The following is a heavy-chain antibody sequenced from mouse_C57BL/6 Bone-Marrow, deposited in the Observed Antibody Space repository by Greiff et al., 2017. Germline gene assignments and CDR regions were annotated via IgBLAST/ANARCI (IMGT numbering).Heavy chain of an antibody. Sequence: QVQLKESGAELVRPGASVTLSCKASGYTFTDYEMHWVKQTPVHGLEWIGAIDPETGGTAYNQKFKGKAILTADKSSSTAYMELRSLTSEYSAVYYCTRSYYFAWFAYWGQGTLVTVSA. V-gene: IGHV1-15*01. CDR3: TRSYYFAWFAY. CDR2: IDPETGGT. D-gene: IGHD1-1*01. J-gene: IGHJ3*01. CDR1: GYTFTDYE.